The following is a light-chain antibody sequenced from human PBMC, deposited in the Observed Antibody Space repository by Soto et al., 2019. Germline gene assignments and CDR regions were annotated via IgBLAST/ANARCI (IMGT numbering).Light chain of an antibody. CDR1: QSVSGSY. Sequence: IVFTHSPGTLSLSPGERATLSCRASQSVSGSYLAWYQQKLGQAPRLLIYGASSRATGIPDRFSGSGSGTDFTLTISRLEPEDFAVYYCQQYGSSITFGQGTRLEIK. V-gene: IGKV3-20*01. CDR2: GAS. J-gene: IGKJ5*01. CDR3: QQYGSSIT.